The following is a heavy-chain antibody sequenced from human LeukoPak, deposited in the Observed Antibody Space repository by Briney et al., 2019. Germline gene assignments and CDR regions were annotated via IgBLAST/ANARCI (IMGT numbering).Heavy chain of an antibody. CDR3: ARVSTNDRRNAFDI. CDR1: GYTFSTYV. D-gene: IGHD2-8*01. CDR2: ITGDGGYT. V-gene: IGHV3-64*01. Sequence: GGSLRLSCAASGYTFSTYVMQWVRQAPGKGLEYVSAITGDGGYTYYANSVKGRFTISRDNSKKTLYLQMGSLRADDMAVYYCARVSTNDRRNAFDIWGQGTMVTVSS. J-gene: IGHJ3*02.